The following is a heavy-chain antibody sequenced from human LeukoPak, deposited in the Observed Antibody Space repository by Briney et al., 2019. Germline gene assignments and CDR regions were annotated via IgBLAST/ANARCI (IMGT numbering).Heavy chain of an antibody. Sequence: GGSLRLSCAASGFTFSTYNMNWVRQAPGKGLEWVSSISSSSSYIYYADSVKGRFTISRDNAKNSLYLQMNSLSAEDTAVYYCARGDGYDFFDYWGQGTLVTVSS. V-gene: IGHV3-21*01. D-gene: IGHD5-24*01. CDR2: ISSSSSYI. J-gene: IGHJ4*02. CDR1: GFTFSTYN. CDR3: ARGDGYDFFDY.